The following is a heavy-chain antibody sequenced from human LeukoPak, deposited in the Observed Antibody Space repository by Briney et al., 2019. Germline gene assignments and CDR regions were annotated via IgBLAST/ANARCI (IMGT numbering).Heavy chain of an antibody. D-gene: IGHD6-13*01. J-gene: IGHJ4*02. CDR1: GGSISSSSYY. Sequence: SETLSLTCTVSGGSISSSSYYWGWIRQPPGKGLEWIGSIYYSGSTYYNPSLKSRVTISVDTSKNQFSLKLSSVTAADTAVYYCARRSPGQPFDYWGQGTLVTVSS. CDR2: IYYSGST. V-gene: IGHV4-39*01. CDR3: ARRSPGQPFDY.